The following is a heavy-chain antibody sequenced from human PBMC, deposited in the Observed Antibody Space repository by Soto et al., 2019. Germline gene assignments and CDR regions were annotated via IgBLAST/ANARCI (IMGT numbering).Heavy chain of an antibody. CDR1: GDTIMNDY. V-gene: IGHV4-59*01. D-gene: IGHD3-10*01. CDR3: ARVYMVRGTIIRYFDY. CDR2: IYYSGST. Sequence: PSETLSLTCSVSGDTIMNDYWNWIRQPPGKRLEWIASIYYSGSTNNNPSLKSRVTISVDMSKNQFSLKLSSVTAADTAVYYCARVYMVRGTIIRYFDYWGQGTLVTVSS. J-gene: IGHJ4*02.